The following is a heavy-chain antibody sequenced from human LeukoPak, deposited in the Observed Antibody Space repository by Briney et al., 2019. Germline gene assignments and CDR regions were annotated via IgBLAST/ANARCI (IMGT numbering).Heavy chain of an antibody. V-gene: IGHV3-74*01. Sequence: GGSLRLXCAASGFTFSSYWMHWVRQAPGKGLVWVSRINSDGSGTSYADSVKGRFTISRDNAKNTLYLQMNSLRAEDTAVYYCATRLAYSSSWYHPFDPWGQGTLVTVSS. CDR1: GFTFSSYW. J-gene: IGHJ5*02. CDR3: ATRLAYSSSWYHPFDP. CDR2: INSDGSGT. D-gene: IGHD6-13*01.